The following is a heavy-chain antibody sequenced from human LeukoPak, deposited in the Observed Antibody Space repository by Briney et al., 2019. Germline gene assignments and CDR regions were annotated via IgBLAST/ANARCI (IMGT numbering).Heavy chain of an antibody. J-gene: IGHJ4*02. Sequence: GGSLRLSCAASGFTFSGYAMSWVRQAPGKGLEWVSTISGSGGSTYYADSVKGRFTISRDNSQNTLHLQMNSLRAEDTAVYYCAKDRRSSSWYYFDYWGQGTLVTVSS. CDR3: AKDRRSSSWYYFDY. CDR2: ISGSGGST. D-gene: IGHD6-13*01. CDR1: GFTFSGYA. V-gene: IGHV3-23*01.